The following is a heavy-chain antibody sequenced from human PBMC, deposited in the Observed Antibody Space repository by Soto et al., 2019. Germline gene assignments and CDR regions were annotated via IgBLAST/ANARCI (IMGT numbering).Heavy chain of an antibody. D-gene: IGHD2-2*01. V-gene: IGHV4-59*01. Sequence: QVQLQESGPGLVKPSETLSLTCTVSGGSISSYYWSWIRQPPGKGLEWLGYIYYSGSTNYNPSLKSRVTISVDTSKNQFSLKLSSVTAADTAVYYCARARRLVPAARTGYYGMDVWGQGTTVTVSS. J-gene: IGHJ6*02. CDR3: ARARRLVPAARTGYYGMDV. CDR2: IYYSGST. CDR1: GGSISSYY.